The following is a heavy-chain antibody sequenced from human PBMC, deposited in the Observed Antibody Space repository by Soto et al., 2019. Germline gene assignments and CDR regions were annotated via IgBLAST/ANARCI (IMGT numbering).Heavy chain of an antibody. V-gene: IGHV3-30*18. CDR1: GFTFSSYG. CDR3: AKGIAVAGTGSY. CDR2: ISYDGSNK. Sequence: ESGGGVVQPGRSLRLSCAASGFTFSSYGMHWVRQAPGKGLEWVAVISYDGSNKYYADSVKGRFTISRDNSKNTLYLQMNSLRAEDTAVYYCAKGIAVAGTGSYWGQGTLVTVSS. D-gene: IGHD6-19*01. J-gene: IGHJ4*02.